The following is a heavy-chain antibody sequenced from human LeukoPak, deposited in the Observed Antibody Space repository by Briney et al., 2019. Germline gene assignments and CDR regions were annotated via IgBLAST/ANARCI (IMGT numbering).Heavy chain of an antibody. CDR3: TAQYYSTGWYTIDY. Sequence: PSETLSLTCSVSGISVNTTYFWGWIRQAPGKGLEWIGSIYHTGTTDYNPSLKSRVTISIDTSKNQFSLNLRSVSAADTAVYYCTAQYYSTGWYTIDYWGQGTLVTVSS. J-gene: IGHJ4*02. CDR1: GISVNTTYF. V-gene: IGHV4-38-2*01. CDR2: IYHTGTT. D-gene: IGHD6-19*01.